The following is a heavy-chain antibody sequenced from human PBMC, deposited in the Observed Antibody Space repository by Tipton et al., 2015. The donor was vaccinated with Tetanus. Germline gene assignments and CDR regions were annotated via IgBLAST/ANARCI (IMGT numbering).Heavy chain of an antibody. CDR1: GGSLSSGTYY. CDR2: IYYSGST. D-gene: IGHD6-6*01. Sequence: TLSLTCTVSGGSLSSGTYYWGWIRQPPGKGLEWIGNIYYSGSTYYNASLESRVTISVDTAKNQFSLKLNSVTAADTAVYYCARDQGGGRVVRLNWFGPWGHGTLVTVSS. V-gene: IGHV4-39*07. J-gene: IGHJ5*02. CDR3: ARDQGGGRVVRLNWFGP.